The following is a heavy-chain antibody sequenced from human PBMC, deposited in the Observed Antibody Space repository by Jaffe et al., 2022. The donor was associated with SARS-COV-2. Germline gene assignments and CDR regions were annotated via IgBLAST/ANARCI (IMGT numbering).Heavy chain of an antibody. J-gene: IGHJ4*02. Sequence: QVQLVESGGGVVQPGRSLRLSCAASGFTFSSYAMHWVRQAPGKGLEWVAVISYDGSNKYYADSVKGRFTISRDNSKNTLYLQMNSLRAEDTAVYYCARDVGRGDILTGYATRWGQGTLVTVSS. V-gene: IGHV3-30*04. CDR2: ISYDGSNK. CDR1: GFTFSSYA. D-gene: IGHD3-9*01. CDR3: ARDVGRGDILTGYATR.